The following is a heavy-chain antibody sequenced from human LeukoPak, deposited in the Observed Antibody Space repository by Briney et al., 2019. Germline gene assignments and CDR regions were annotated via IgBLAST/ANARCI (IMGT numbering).Heavy chain of an antibody. CDR2: IYSGGST. CDR3: ARVVAAARYYYYGMDV. Sequence: GGSLRLSCAASGFTVSSNYMSWVRQAPGKGLEWVSVIYSGGSTYYADSVKGRFTISRDNSKNTLYLQMNSLRAEDTAVYYCARVVAAARYYYYGMDVWGQGTTVTVSS. V-gene: IGHV3-53*01. J-gene: IGHJ6*02. CDR1: GFTVSSNY. D-gene: IGHD6-13*01.